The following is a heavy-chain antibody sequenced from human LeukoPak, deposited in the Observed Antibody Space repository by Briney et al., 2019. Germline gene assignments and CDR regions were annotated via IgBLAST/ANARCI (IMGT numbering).Heavy chain of an antibody. J-gene: IGHJ6*03. CDR3: AKDPNFYYCMDV. CDR1: GFTLSDYN. Sequence: GGSLRLSCAASGFTLSDYNMHWVRQVPGKGLEWISYISGTGNTIYYADSVKGRFTISRDNAKNTLYLQMNSLRAEDTAVYYCAKDPNFYYCMDVWGKGTTVTISS. V-gene: IGHV3-48*01. CDR2: ISGTGNTI.